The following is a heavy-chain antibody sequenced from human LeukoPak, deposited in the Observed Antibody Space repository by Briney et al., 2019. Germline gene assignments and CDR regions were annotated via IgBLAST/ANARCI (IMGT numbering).Heavy chain of an antibody. CDR3: ARLERRQQLVQWWFDP. J-gene: IGHJ5*02. CDR2: IYYSGST. Sequence: KPSETLSLTCTVSGGSISSYYWSWIRQPPGKGLEWIGYIYYSGSTNYNPSLKSRVTISVDTSKNQFSLKLSSVTAADTAVYYCARLERRQQLVQWWFDPWGQGTLVTVSS. CDR1: GGSISSYY. D-gene: IGHD6-13*01. V-gene: IGHV4-59*01.